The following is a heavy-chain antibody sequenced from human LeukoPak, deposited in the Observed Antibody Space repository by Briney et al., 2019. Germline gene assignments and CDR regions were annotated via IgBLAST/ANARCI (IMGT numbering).Heavy chain of an antibody. CDR2: IRYDSSDK. CDR1: GFTFSAYV. D-gene: IGHD6-19*01. Sequence: GGSLRLSCAASGFTFSAYVMHWVRQAPGKGLECVASIRYDSSDKYYADSVKGRFTISRDNSKNTLYLQINSLKAEDTAIYYCVADFDYWGQGTLVTVS. J-gene: IGHJ4*02. V-gene: IGHV3-30*02. CDR3: VADFDY.